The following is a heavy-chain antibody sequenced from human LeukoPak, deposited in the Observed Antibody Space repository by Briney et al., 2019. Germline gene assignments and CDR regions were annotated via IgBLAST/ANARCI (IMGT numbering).Heavy chain of an antibody. V-gene: IGHV3-7*05. Sequence: GGSLRLSCAASGFTFSTYWMSWVRQAPGKGLEWVANIKQDGSEKKYVDSVKGRFIISRDNAKNSLYLQMNSLGGEDTAVYHCVRDCWGTPHGVDGFDIWDQGTMVTVSS. CDR1: GFTFSTYW. CDR2: IKQDGSEK. D-gene: IGHD7-27*01. CDR3: VRDCWGTPHGVDGFDI. J-gene: IGHJ3*02.